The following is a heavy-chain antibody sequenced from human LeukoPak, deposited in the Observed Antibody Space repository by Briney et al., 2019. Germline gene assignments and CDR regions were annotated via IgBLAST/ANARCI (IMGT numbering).Heavy chain of an antibody. CDR2: ISSSSSYI. Sequence: GGSLRLSCAASGFTFSSYSMNWVRQAPGKGLEWVSSISSSSSYIYYADSVKGRFTISRDNAKNSLYLQMNSLRAEDTAVYYCARDRVSGDSSGYYFDAFDIWGQGTMVTVSS. V-gene: IGHV3-21*01. D-gene: IGHD3-22*01. CDR1: GFTFSSYS. J-gene: IGHJ3*02. CDR3: ARDRVSGDSSGYYFDAFDI.